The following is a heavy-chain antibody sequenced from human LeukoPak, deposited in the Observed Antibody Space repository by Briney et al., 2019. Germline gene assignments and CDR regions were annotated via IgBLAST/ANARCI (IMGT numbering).Heavy chain of an antibody. CDR2: IYPGDSDT. V-gene: IGHV5-51*01. D-gene: IGHD5-24*01. J-gene: IGHJ4*02. CDR3: ARGWMATTHYFDY. Sequence: GESLKICCKGSGYSFTSYWIGWVRQMPGKGLEWMGIIYPGDSDTRYSPSFQGQVTISADKSISTAYLQWSSLKASDTAMYYCARGWMATTHYFDYWGQGTLVTVSS. CDR1: GYSFTSYW.